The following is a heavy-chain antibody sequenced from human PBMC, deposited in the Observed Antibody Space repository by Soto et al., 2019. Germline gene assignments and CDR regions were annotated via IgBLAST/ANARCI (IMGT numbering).Heavy chain of an antibody. CDR1: GGSFSGYY. V-gene: IGHV4-34*01. J-gene: IGHJ4*02. CDR2: INHSGST. CDR3: ARDKITGLFDD. D-gene: IGHD2-8*02. Sequence: PSETLSLTCAVYGGSFSGYYWTWIRQPPGTGLEWIGEINHSGSTNYNPFLISRVTISVYTSNNQFSLKLSSADTAVYYCARDKITGLFDDWGQGTLVT.